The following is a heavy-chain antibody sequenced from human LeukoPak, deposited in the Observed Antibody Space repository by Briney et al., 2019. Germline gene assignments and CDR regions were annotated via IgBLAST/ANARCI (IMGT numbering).Heavy chain of an antibody. CDR1: GYRFTSYW. V-gene: IGHV5-51*01. Sequence: GESLKISCKGSGYRFTSYWIGWVRPMPGKGLEWMGIIYPGDSDTRYSPSFQGQVTISADKSISTAYLQWGSLKASDTAMYYCARPGGWYGGAFDIWGQGTMVTVSS. J-gene: IGHJ3*02. CDR3: ARPGGWYGGAFDI. CDR2: IYPGDSDT. D-gene: IGHD6-19*01.